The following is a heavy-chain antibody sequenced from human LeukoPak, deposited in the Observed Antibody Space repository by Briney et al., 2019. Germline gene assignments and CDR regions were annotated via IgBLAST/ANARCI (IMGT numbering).Heavy chain of an antibody. J-gene: IGHJ4*02. CDR1: GFTVSSNY. Sequence: GGSLRLSCAASGFTVSSNYMSWVRQAPGKGLEWVAVISYDGSNKYYADSVKGRFTISRDNSKNTLYLQMNSLRAEDTAVYYCAKPPNLYDILTGFDYWGQGTLVTVSS. D-gene: IGHD3-9*01. CDR3: AKPPNLYDILTGFDY. V-gene: IGHV3-30*18. CDR2: ISYDGSNK.